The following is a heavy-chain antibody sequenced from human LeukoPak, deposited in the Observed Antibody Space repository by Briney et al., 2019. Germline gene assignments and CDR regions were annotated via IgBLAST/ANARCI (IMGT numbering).Heavy chain of an antibody. J-gene: IGHJ4*02. V-gene: IGHV1-2*02. CDR2: INPNSGGT. Sequence: GASVKVSCKASGYTFTGYYMHWVRQAPGQGLEWMGWINPNSGGTNYAQKFQGRVTMTRDTSISTAYMELSRLRSDGTAVYYCARDDSSGYYYSFDYWGQGTLVTVSS. D-gene: IGHD3-22*01. CDR3: ARDDSSGYYYSFDY. CDR1: GYTFTGYY.